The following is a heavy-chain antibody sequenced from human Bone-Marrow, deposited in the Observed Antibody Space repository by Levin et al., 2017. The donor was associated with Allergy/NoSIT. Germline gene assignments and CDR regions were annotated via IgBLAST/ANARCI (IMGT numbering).Heavy chain of an antibody. D-gene: IGHD3-9*01. V-gene: IGHV2-5*01. CDR2: IYWHDDK. Sequence: GSGPTLVKHTQTLTLTCTFSGFSLTTPGESVGWIRQPPGKALEWLALIYWHDDKRYSPSLKNRLTITKDNSKNQVVLTMTRMDPVDTATYFCARAKFEILTGPFDYWGQGSLVTVSS. CDR3: ARAKFEILTGPFDY. CDR1: GFSLTTPGES. J-gene: IGHJ4*02.